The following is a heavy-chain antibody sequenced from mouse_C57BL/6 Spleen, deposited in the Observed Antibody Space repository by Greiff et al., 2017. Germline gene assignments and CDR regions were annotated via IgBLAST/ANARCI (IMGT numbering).Heavy chain of an antibody. CDR3: AKNGEEAMDY. CDR1: GFSLTSYG. CDR2: IWRGGST. Sequence: QVQLQQSGPGLVQPSQSLSITCTVSGFSLTSYGVHWVRQSPGKGLEWLGVIWRGGSTDYNAAFMSRLSITNDNSKSQVFFKMNSLQADDTAIYYCAKNGEEAMDYWGQGTSVTVSS. J-gene: IGHJ4*01. V-gene: IGHV2-5*01.